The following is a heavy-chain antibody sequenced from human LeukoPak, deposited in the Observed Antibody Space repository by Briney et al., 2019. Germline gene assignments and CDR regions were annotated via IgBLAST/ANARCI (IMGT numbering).Heavy chain of an antibody. Sequence: SETLSLTCTVAGGSVSDSRNYWGWIRQPPGKGLEWIGSFYHTGGTYYSPSFRSRVIISEDTSKNQFSLYFHSVTDADTAMYFCGSSHSSSWYDFWGQGTLVTVSS. D-gene: IGHD6-13*01. CDR3: GSSHSSSWYDF. CDR2: FYHTGGT. V-gene: IGHV4-39*07. CDR1: GGSVSDSRNY. J-gene: IGHJ4*02.